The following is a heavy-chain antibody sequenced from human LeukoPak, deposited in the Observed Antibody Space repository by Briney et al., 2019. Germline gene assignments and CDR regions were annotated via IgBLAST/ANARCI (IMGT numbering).Heavy chain of an antibody. D-gene: IGHD4-17*01. J-gene: IGHJ4*02. Sequence: GGSLRLSCAASGFTFSSYAMRWVRQAPGKGLEWVAVISYDGSNKYYADSVKGRFTISRDNSKNTLYLQMNSLRAEDTAVYYCAREFNGDYDFDYWGQGTLVTVSS. V-gene: IGHV3-30*04. CDR1: GFTFSSYA. CDR2: ISYDGSNK. CDR3: AREFNGDYDFDY.